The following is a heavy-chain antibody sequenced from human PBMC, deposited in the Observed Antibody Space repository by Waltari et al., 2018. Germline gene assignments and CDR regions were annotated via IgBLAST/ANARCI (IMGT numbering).Heavy chain of an antibody. CDR2: IYYSGDT. CDR1: GGSINSGDYY. V-gene: IGHV4-30-4*08. J-gene: IGHJ3*02. D-gene: IGHD3-16*01. Sequence: QVQLQESGPGLVKPSQTLSLICTVSGGSINSGDYYWNWIRQTPGKGLEWIGYIYYSGDTYYNPSLKTRVTMSVDTSKNQFSLNLNSVTATDTAVYYCATVGVLNPGNVFDIWGQGTMVTVSS. CDR3: ATVGVLNPGNVFDI.